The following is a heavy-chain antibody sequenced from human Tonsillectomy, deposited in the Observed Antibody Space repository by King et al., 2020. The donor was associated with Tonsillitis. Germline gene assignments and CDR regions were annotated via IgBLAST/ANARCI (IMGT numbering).Heavy chain of an antibody. CDR2: IHHRGST. J-gene: IGHJ4*02. CDR1: GGSVSSNNW. V-gene: IGHV4-4*02. CDR3: ARENGAGSYQGPFDC. Sequence: LQLQESGPGLVKPSGTLSLTCTVSGGSVSSNNWWSWVRQAPGKGLEWIGEIHHRGSTNYNSSLKSRVTISVDKSKNQFSLNLISVTAADTAVYYCARENGAGSYQGPFDCWGQGTLVTVSS. D-gene: IGHD3-10*01.